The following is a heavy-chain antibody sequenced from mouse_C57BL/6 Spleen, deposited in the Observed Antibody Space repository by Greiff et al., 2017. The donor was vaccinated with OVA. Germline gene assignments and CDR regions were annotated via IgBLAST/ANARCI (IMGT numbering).Heavy chain of an antibody. D-gene: IGHD1-1*01. Sequence: QVQLQQSGAELVKPGASVKLSCKASGYTFTEYTIHWVKQRSGQGLEWIGWFYPGSGSIKYNEKFKDKATLTADKYSSTVYMALSRLTSEDSAVYFCARHAVITTVVATDYFDYWGQGTTLTVSS. CDR1: GYTFTEYT. CDR3: ARHAVITTVVATDYFDY. J-gene: IGHJ2*01. CDR2: FYPGSGSI. V-gene: IGHV1-62-2*01.